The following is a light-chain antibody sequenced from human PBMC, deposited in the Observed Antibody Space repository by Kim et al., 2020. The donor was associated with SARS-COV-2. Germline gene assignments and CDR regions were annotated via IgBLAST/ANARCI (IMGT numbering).Light chain of an antibody. J-gene: IGLJ3*02. CDR2: RDN. CDR1: SSNIGSNY. Sequence: GPSATISCSGSSSNIGSNYVYWYQQLPGTAPKLLIYRDNERPSGVPDRFSGSKSGTSASLAISGLRSEDEADYYCAAWDERLSGWVFGGGTKVTVL. CDR3: AAWDERLSGWV. V-gene: IGLV1-47*01.